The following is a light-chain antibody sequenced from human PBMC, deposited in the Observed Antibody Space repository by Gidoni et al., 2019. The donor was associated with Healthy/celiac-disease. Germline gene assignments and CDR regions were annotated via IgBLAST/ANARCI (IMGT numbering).Light chain of an antibody. CDR3: QQRSNWFIT. Sequence: EIVLTQSPATLSLSPGERATLPCRASQRVSSYLAWYQQKPGQAPRLLIYDASNRATGIPARFSGSGSGTDFTLTISSLEPEDFAVYYCQQRSNWFITFGQGTRLEIK. CDR1: QRVSSY. J-gene: IGKJ5*01. V-gene: IGKV3-11*01. CDR2: DAS.